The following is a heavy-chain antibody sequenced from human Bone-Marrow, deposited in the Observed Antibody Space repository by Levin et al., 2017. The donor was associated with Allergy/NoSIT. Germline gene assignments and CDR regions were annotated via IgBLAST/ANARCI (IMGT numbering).Heavy chain of an antibody. V-gene: IGHV3-48*01. CDR3: ARETTYYFDTGGDLRAGWYFDL. Sequence: PGGSLRLSCAASGFSFNTYNMHWVRQAPGKGLECISYISSGSGTSDYADSVKGRFTISRDNANNSMYLQMNILRAEDTAVYYCARETTYYFDTGGDLRAGWYFDLWGRGTLVTVSS. J-gene: IGHJ2*01. D-gene: IGHD3-22*01. CDR1: GFSFNTYN. CDR2: ISSGSGTS.